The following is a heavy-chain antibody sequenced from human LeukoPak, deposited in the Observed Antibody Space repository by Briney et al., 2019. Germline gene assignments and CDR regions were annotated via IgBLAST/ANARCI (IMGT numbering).Heavy chain of an antibody. CDR1: GGTFSSYA. V-gene: IGHV1-69*01. CDR3: ARGVVPAVRDWFDP. J-gene: IGHJ5*02. D-gene: IGHD2-2*01. CDR2: IIPIFGTA. Sequence: ASVKVSCKASGGTFSSYAIRWVRQAPGQGLEWMGGIIPIFGTANYAQKFQGRVTITADESTSTAYMELSSLRSEDTAVYYCARGVVPAVRDWFDPWGQGTLVTVSS.